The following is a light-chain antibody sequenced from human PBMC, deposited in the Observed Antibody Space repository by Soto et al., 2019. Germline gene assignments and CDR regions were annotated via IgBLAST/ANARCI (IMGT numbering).Light chain of an antibody. V-gene: IGLV1-40*01. CDR3: QAFDTSLSVSL. Sequence: QSVLTQPPSVSGAPGQTVTISCTGSSSNIGAGFDVYWYQQIPGTAPKLLIYGGNNRPSGVPDRFSASKSGASGSQVITRLQTEDGGDYHCQAFDTSLSVSLFGGGTKVTVL. CDR2: GGN. J-gene: IGLJ3*02. CDR1: SSNIGAGFD.